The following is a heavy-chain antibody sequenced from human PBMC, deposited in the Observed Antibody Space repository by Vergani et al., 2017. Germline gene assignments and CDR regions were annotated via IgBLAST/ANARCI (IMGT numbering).Heavy chain of an antibody. J-gene: IGHJ5*02. CDR2: INAGNGNT. V-gene: IGHV1-3*01. CDR3: ARDSYDNPGGWFDP. CDR1: GGTFSSYT. Sequence: QVQLVQSGAEVKKPGSSVKVSCKASGGTFSSYTISWVRQAPGQGLEWMGWINAGNGNTKYSQKFQGRVTITRDTSASTAYMELSSLRSEDTAVYYCARDSYDNPGGWFDPWGQGTLVTVSS. D-gene: IGHD3-9*01.